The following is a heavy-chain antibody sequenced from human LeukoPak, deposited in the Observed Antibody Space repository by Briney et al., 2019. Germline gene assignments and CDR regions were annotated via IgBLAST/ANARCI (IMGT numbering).Heavy chain of an antibody. CDR1: GGSISSYY. J-gene: IGHJ3*02. D-gene: IGHD5-18*01. CDR3: AAFSVDTVMADGFDI. CDR2: IYYSGST. V-gene: IGHV4-59*01. Sequence: PSETLSLTCTVSGGSISSYYWSWIRQPPGKELEWIGYIYYSGSTNYNPSLKSRVTISVDTSKNQFSLKLSSVTAADTAVYYCAAFSVDTVMADGFDIWGQGTMVTVSS.